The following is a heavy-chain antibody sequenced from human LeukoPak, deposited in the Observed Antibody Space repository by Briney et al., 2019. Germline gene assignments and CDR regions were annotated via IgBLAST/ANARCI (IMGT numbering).Heavy chain of an antibody. CDR3: ARDVWCSGGNCYNEYFQH. Sequence: ASVKVSCKASGYTFTSYGISWVRQAPGQGLGWMGWISAYNGNTNYAQKLQGRVTMTTDTSTRTAYMELRSLRSDDTAVYYCARDVWCSGGNCYNEYFQHWGQGTLVTVSS. D-gene: IGHD2-15*01. CDR1: GYTFTSYG. V-gene: IGHV1-18*01. J-gene: IGHJ1*01. CDR2: ISAYNGNT.